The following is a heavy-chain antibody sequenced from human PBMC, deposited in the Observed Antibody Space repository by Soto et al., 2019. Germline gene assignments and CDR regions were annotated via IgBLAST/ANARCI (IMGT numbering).Heavy chain of an antibody. V-gene: IGHV3-30-3*01. CDR3: ARGWSGWRVWLDY. J-gene: IGHJ4*02. Sequence: QVQLVESGGGVVQPGRSLRLSCAASGFTFSTYAMHWVRQAPGKGLEWVAVISYDGSNKYYADSVKGRFTISRDNSKNTLYLQMNSLRAEDTAVYYCARGWSGWRVWLDYWGQGTLVTVSS. CDR1: GFTFSTYA. D-gene: IGHD6-19*01. CDR2: ISYDGSNK.